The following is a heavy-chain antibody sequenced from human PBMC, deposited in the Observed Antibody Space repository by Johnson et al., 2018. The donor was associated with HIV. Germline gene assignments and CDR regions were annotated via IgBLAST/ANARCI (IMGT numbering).Heavy chain of an antibody. Sequence: VQLVESGGGLIQPGGSLRLSCVASGFTVNSNYMTWVRQAPGKGLEWVSLISSDDTTYYADSVKGRFTISRDNSKNTLYLQMTSLRAEDTAVYYCARDGDSSGPLHDAFDIWGQGTMVTVSS. V-gene: IGHV3-53*01. CDR1: GFTVNSNY. CDR2: ISSDDTT. CDR3: ARDGDSSGPLHDAFDI. J-gene: IGHJ3*02. D-gene: IGHD3-22*01.